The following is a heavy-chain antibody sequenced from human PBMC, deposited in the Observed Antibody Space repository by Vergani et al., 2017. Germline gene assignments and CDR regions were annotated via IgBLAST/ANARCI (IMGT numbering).Heavy chain of an antibody. CDR3: ARDSDSSSWYGFMVGYFDY. J-gene: IGHJ4*02. Sequence: QVQLQESGPGLVKPSQTLSLTCTVSGGSISSGDYYWSWIRQPPGKGLEWIGYIYYSGSTYYNPSLKSRVTISVDTSKNQFSLKLSSVTAAHTAMYYCARDSDSSSWYGFMVGYFDYWGQGTLVTVSS. V-gene: IGHV4-30-4*08. D-gene: IGHD6-13*01. CDR1: GGSISSGDYY. CDR2: IYYSGST.